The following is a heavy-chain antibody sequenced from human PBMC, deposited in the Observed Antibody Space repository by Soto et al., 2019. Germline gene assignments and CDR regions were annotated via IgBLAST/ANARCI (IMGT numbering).Heavy chain of an antibody. CDR3: AKASATYYYGSGSLIWFDP. D-gene: IGHD3-10*01. Sequence: GGSLRLSCAASGFTFSSYAMSWVRQAPGKGLEWVSAISGSGGSTYYADSVKGRFTISRDNSKNTLYLQMNSLGAEDTAVYYCAKASATYYYGSGSLIWFDPWGQGTLVTVSS. CDR1: GFTFSSYA. V-gene: IGHV3-23*01. J-gene: IGHJ5*02. CDR2: ISGSGGST.